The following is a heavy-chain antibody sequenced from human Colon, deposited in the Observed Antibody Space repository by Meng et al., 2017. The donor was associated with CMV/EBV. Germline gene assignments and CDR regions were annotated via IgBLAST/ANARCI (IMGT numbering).Heavy chain of an antibody. J-gene: IGHJ4*02. CDR2: IKVKTDDVTT. Sequence: LSCAASGFTFSNTWMNWVRQAPGKGLEWVGRIKVKTDDVTTDYAAPVKGRFTISRDDSRNTLYLQMSGLKTEDTAVYYCATVHKVIGWGQGTLVTVSS. D-gene: IGHD3-10*01. CDR3: ATVHKVIG. V-gene: IGHV3-15*07. CDR1: GFTFSNTW.